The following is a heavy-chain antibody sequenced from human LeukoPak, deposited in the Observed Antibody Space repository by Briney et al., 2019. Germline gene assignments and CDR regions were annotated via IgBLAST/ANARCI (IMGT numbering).Heavy chain of an antibody. CDR2: ISSSSSYI. J-gene: IGHJ3*02. V-gene: IGHV3-21*06. D-gene: IGHD3-22*01. CDR3: AREGGYDSSGYTGAFDI. CDR1: GFIFSSHS. Sequence: GGSLRLSCAASGFIFSSHSMNWVRQAPGKGLEWVSCISSSSSYIHYADSVKGRFTISRDNAKNSLYLEMNSLRAEDTAVYYCAREGGYDSSGYTGAFDIWGQGTMVTVSS.